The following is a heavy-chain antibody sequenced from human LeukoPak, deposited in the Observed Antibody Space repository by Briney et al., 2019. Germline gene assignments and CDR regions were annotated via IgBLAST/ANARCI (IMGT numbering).Heavy chain of an antibody. CDR3: ASVYSYGWFDY. V-gene: IGHV3-33*08. J-gene: IGHJ5*01. CDR1: GFTFSSYS. D-gene: IGHD5-18*01. Sequence: GGSLRLSCAASGFTFSSYSMNWVRQAPGKGLEWVAVIWYDGSNKYYADSVKGRFTISRDNSKNTLYLQMNSLRAEDTVVYYCASVYSYGWFDYWGQGTLVTVSS. CDR2: IWYDGSNK.